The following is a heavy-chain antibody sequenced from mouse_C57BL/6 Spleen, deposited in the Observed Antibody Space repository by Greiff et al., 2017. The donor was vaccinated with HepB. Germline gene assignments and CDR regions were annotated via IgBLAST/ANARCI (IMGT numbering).Heavy chain of an antibody. CDR2: IRSKSNNYAT. J-gene: IGHJ3*01. V-gene: IGHV10-1*01. CDR3: VRQGEGFAY. CDR1: GFSFNTYA. Sequence: DVHLVESGGGLVQPKGSLKLSCAASGFSFNTYAMNWVRQAPGKGLEWVARIRSKSNNYATYYADSVKDRFTISRDDSESMLYLQMNNLKTEDTAMYYCVRQGEGFAYWGQGTLVTVSA.